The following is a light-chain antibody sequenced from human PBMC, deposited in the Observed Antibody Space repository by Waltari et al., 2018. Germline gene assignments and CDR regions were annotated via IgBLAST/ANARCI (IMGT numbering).Light chain of an antibody. CDR3: SSYTSSSTYV. J-gene: IGLJ1*01. V-gene: IGLV2-14*03. CDR2: DFS. Sequence: QSALTQPASVSGSPGQSITISCTGTSSDVGGYNYVSWYQQHPGKAPKLMIYDFSNLTSRVSNRFCGSKSGNAASLTISRLQAEDEADYYCSSYTSSSTYVFGTGTKVTVL. CDR1: SSDVGGYNY.